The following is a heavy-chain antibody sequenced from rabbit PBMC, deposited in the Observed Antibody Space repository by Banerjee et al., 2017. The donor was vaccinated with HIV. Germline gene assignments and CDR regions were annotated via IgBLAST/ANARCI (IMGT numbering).Heavy chain of an antibody. D-gene: IGHD4-2*01. J-gene: IGHJ6*01. CDR1: GIDFSSYCY. Sequence: QQQLEESGGGLVKPGGTLTLTCTASGIDFSSYCYMCWVRQAPGKGLEWIACIDAGSGSTYYASWAKGRFTISKTSSTTVTLQMTSLTATDTATYFCARDLLHYTGVLTYGRYGMDLWGPGTLVTVS. V-gene: IGHV1S45*01. CDR2: IDAGSGST. CDR3: ARDLLHYTGVLTYGRYGMDL.